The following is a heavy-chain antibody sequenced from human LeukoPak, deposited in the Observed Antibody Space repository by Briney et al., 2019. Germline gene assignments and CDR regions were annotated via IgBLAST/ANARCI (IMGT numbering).Heavy chain of an antibody. CDR2: IYTSGRT. CDR3: AKVSSSWSGGAFDM. D-gene: IGHD6-13*01. Sequence: LGTLSLTCTVSVGSISIYYWSCIRQPAGKGLEWIERIYTSGRTHYNPSLTSRVTMTVDKSKNQSSLKLSSVTAADTAVYYCAKVSSSWSGGAFDMWGQGTMVTVSS. V-gene: IGHV4-4*07. J-gene: IGHJ3*02. CDR1: VGSISIYY.